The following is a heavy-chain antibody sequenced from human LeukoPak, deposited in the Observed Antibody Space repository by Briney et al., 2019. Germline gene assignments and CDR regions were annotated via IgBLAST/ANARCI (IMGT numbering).Heavy chain of an antibody. Sequence: SETLSLTCTVSGGSISSSSYYWGWLRQPPGMGLKWIGSTYYSGSTYYNPSLKSRVTISVDTSKNQFTLKLSSVTATDTAIYYCARQGGGGRAFDIWGQGTMVTVSS. CDR3: ARQGGGGRAFDI. CDR2: TYYSGST. V-gene: IGHV4-39*01. CDR1: GGSISSSSYY. D-gene: IGHD1-26*01. J-gene: IGHJ3*02.